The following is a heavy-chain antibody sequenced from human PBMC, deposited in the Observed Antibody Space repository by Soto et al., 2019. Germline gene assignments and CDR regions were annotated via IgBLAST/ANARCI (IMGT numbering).Heavy chain of an antibody. Sequence: PRGSLGISCASSVLSVTNAWLSWARQAPGKGLEWVGRIKSTSDGGTIDYAAPVKDRFIISRDASKNTLYLQMNSLKTEDSAVYYCTTDRGIEISPIFDFWGQGIMVTVSS. CDR2: IKSTSDGGTI. J-gene: IGHJ4*02. V-gene: IGHV3-15*01. CDR3: TTDRGIEISPIFDF. CDR1: VLSVTNAW. D-gene: IGHD3-10*01.